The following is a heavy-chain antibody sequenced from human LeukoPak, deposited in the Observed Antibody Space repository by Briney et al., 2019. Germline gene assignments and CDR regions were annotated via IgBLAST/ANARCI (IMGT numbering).Heavy chain of an antibody. Sequence: GGSLRLSCAASGFTFSSYSMNWVRQAPGKGLEWVSSISSSSSYIYYADSVKGRFTISRDNAKNSLYLQMNSLRAEDTAVYYCATPPNWFDPWGQGALVTVSS. CDR1: GFTFSSYS. J-gene: IGHJ5*02. V-gene: IGHV3-21*01. CDR2: ISSSSSYI. CDR3: ATPPNWFDP.